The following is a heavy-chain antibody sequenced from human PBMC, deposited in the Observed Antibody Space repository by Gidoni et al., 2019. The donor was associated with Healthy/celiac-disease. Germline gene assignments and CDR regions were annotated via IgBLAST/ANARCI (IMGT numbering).Heavy chain of an antibody. J-gene: IGHJ1*01. CDR3: AKGYNWNYVPLYFQH. V-gene: IGHV3-23*01. Sequence: EVQLLESGGGLVQPGGSLRLSWAASALPFCCYAMSWVRQAPGKGLEWVSAISGSGGSTYYADSVKGRFTISRDNSKNTLYLQMNSLRAEDTAVYYCAKGYNWNYVPLYFQHWGQGTLVTVSS. CDR1: ALPFCCYA. CDR2: ISGSGGST. D-gene: IGHD1-7*01.